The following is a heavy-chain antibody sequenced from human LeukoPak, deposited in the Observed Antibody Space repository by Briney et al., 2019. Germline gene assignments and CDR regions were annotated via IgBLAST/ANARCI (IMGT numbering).Heavy chain of an antibody. CDR3: ARDLDGDYIFDY. V-gene: IGHV3-30-3*01. CDR1: GFTLSSYA. Sequence: PGGSLRLSCAASGFTLSSYAMHWVRLAPGKGLEWVAVISYDGSNKYYADSVKGRFTISRDNSKNTLYLQMNSLRAEDTAVYYCARDLDGDYIFDYWGQGTLVTVSS. J-gene: IGHJ4*02. CDR2: ISYDGSNK. D-gene: IGHD4-17*01.